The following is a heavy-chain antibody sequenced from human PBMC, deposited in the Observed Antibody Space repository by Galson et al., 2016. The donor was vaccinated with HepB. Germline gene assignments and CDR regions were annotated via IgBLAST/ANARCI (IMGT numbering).Heavy chain of an antibody. CDR1: GGSIRSGSYY. CDR3: ASGMVRGVKRFDY. D-gene: IGHD3-10*01. J-gene: IGHJ4*02. CDR2: ISYSGGT. V-gene: IGHV4-31*03. Sequence: TLSLTCTVSGGSIRSGSYYWSWIRQHPGKGLEWIGYISYSGGTYYNPSLKSRVTISVDTSKNQFSLKLSSVTAADMAVYYCASGMVRGVKRFDYWGQGTLVTVSS.